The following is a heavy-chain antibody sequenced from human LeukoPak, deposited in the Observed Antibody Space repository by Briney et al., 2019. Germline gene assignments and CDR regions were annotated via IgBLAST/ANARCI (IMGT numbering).Heavy chain of an antibody. J-gene: IGHJ3*02. Sequence: SETLSLTCTVSGDSINNYYWSWIRQPPGKGLEWIGYIYYSGSTNYNPSLKSRVTMSVDTSKNQFSLKLSSVTAADTAVYYCAREGELDAFDIWGQGTMVTVSS. V-gene: IGHV4-59*12. CDR3: AREGELDAFDI. D-gene: IGHD1-26*01. CDR1: GDSINNYY. CDR2: IYYSGST.